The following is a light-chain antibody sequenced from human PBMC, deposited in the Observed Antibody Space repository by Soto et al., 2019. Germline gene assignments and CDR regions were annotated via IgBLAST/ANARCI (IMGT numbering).Light chain of an antibody. CDR2: EVY. CDR3: SSYAGSNNLV. Sequence: QSALTQPPSASGSPGQSVTISCTGSSSDFGGYNYVSWYQQHPGKAPKLMIYEVYKRPSGVPDRFSGSKSGNTASLTVSGLQAEDEADYYCSSYAGSNNLVFGGGTKLTVL. CDR1: SSDFGGYNY. V-gene: IGLV2-8*01. J-gene: IGLJ2*01.